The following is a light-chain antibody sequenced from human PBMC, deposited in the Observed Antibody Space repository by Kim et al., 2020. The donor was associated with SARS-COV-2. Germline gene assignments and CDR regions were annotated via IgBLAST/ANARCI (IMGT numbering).Light chain of an antibody. V-gene: IGKV3-15*01. CDR3: QQYSNWRT. Sequence: SVSPGERATLSCRASQSVSSNLAWYQQKPGQAPRLLIYGASTRATGIPARISGSGSGTEFTLTISSLQSEDFAFYYCQQYSNWRTFGQGTKVEIK. CDR1: QSVSSN. CDR2: GAS. J-gene: IGKJ1*01.